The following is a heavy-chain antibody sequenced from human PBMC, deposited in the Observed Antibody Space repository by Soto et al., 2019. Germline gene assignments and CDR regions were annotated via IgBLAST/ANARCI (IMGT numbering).Heavy chain of an antibody. Sequence: SETLSLTCTVSGGSISSSSYYWGWIRQPPGKGLEWIGSIYYSGSTYYNPSLKSRVTIPVDTSKNQFSLKLSSVTAADTAVYYCARKRNDYVWGSYRNRFDYWGQGTLVTVSS. CDR1: GGSISSSSYY. J-gene: IGHJ4*02. D-gene: IGHD3-16*02. V-gene: IGHV4-39*01. CDR3: ARKRNDYVWGSYRNRFDY. CDR2: IYYSGST.